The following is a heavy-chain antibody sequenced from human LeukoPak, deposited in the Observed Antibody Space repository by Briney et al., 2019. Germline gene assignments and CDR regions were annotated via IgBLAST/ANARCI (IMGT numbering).Heavy chain of an antibody. CDR2: ISYDGSNK. Sequence: GGSLRLSCAASGFTFSSYGMHWVRQAPGKGLEWVAVISYDGSNKYYADSVKGRFTISRDNSKNTLYLQMNSLRVEDTAVYYCAKDIQYYDFWSGYYRYYYGMDVWGQGTTVTVSS. D-gene: IGHD3-3*01. V-gene: IGHV3-30*18. J-gene: IGHJ6*02. CDR3: AKDIQYYDFWSGYYRYYYGMDV. CDR1: GFTFSSYG.